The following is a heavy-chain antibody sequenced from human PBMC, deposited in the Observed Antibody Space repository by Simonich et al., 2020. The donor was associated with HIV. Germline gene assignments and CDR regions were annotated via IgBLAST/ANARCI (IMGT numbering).Heavy chain of an antibody. CDR1: GGSFSGYY. Sequence: QVQLQQWGAGLLTPSETLSLTCAVYGGSFSGYYGSWIRKPPGKGLEWIGEINHSGSTNHNPSLKSRVTISVDTSKNQFSLKLSSVTAADTAVYYCARLTAGGLGEYFQHWGQGTLVTVSS. CDR3: ARLTAGGLGEYFQH. V-gene: IGHV4-34*01. CDR2: INHSGST. D-gene: IGHD6-13*01. J-gene: IGHJ1*01.